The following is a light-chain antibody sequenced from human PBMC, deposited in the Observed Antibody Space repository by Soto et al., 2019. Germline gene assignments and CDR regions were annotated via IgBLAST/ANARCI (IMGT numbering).Light chain of an antibody. V-gene: IGKV3-20*01. CDR3: QQYGSSPRT. CDR1: QSVRSSY. Sequence: IGLTKSAGTLSLSPGERATLSCRASQSVRSSYLAWYQQKPGQAPRLLIYGASSRATGIPDRFSGSGSGTDFTLTISRLEPEDFAVYYCQQYGSSPRTFGQGTKVDI. CDR2: GAS. J-gene: IGKJ1*01.